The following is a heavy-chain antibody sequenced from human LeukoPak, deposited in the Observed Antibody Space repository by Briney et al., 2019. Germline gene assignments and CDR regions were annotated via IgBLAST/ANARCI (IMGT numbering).Heavy chain of an antibody. V-gene: IGHV4-4*07. CDR1: GGSISSYY. J-gene: IGHJ6*03. CDR3: ARVLGSKPRIRNYYYYYMDV. CDR2: IYTSGST. Sequence: SETLSLTCTVSGGSISSYYWSWIRQPAGKGLEWIGRIYTSGSTNYNPSLKSRVTISVDTSKNQFSLKLSSVTAADTAVYYCARVLGSKPRIRNYYYYYMDVWGKGTTVTISS. D-gene: IGHD2-15*01.